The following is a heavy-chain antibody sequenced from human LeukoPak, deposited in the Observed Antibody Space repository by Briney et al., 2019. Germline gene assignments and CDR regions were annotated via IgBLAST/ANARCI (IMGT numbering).Heavy chain of an antibody. D-gene: IGHD5-12*01. CDR1: GGSFSRYY. J-gene: IGHJ6*02. CDR2: IHYSGST. CDR3: ARVSGATITTYYGMDV. V-gene: IGHV4-59*01. Sequence: SETLSLTCTVSGGSFSRYYWSWIRQPPGKGLEWIGNIHYSGSTNYNPSLKSRVTISIDTSKNQFSLWLSSVTAVDTAVYYCARVSGATITTYYGMDVWGQGTTVTVS.